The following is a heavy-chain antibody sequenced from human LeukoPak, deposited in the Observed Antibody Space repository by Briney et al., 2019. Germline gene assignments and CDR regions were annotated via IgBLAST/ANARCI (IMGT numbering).Heavy chain of an antibody. J-gene: IGHJ5*02. Sequence: GASVKVSCKASGYTFTSYYMHWVRQAPGQGLEWMGIINPSGGSTSYAQKFQGRVTITADESTSTAYMELSSLRSEDTAVYYCARGALNYGDYVLPNWFDPWGQGTLVTVSS. CDR1: GYTFTSYY. D-gene: IGHD4-17*01. CDR3: ARGALNYGDYVLPNWFDP. CDR2: INPSGGST. V-gene: IGHV1-46*01.